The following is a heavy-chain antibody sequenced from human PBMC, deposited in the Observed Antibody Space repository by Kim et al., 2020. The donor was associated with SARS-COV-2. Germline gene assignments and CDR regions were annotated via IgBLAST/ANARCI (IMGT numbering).Heavy chain of an antibody. Sequence: SETLSLTCTVSGGSISSYYWSWIRQPPGKGLEWIGYIYYSGSTNYNPAPKSRVTISVDTSKNQSPLKLSSVTAADTAAFYCATAARGVFDYWGQGTLVT. CDR2: IYYSGST. D-gene: IGHD3-10*01. CDR1: GGSISSYY. J-gene: IGHJ4*02. V-gene: IGHV4-59*01. CDR3: ATAARGVFDY.